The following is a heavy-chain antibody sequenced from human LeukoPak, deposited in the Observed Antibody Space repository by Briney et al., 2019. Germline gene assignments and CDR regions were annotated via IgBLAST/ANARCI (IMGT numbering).Heavy chain of an antibody. CDR1: GFTFSSYA. CDR3: AKDRGGDFYDAFDI. Sequence: GGSLRLSCAASGFTFSSYAMSWVRQAPGEGLEWVSGISGSGGTKYYADSVKGRLTISRDNSKNILYLQMNSLRAEDTAVYYCAKDRGGDFYDAFDIWGQGTLVTVSS. D-gene: IGHD2-21*01. V-gene: IGHV3-23*01. J-gene: IGHJ3*02. CDR2: ISGSGGTK.